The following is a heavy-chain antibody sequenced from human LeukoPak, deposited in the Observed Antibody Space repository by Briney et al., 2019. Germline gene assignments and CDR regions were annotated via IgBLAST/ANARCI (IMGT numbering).Heavy chain of an antibody. CDR2: TYYRSKWNN. CDR3: ARGRAAPARRSYYFDY. CDR1: GDSVSSNSAA. D-gene: IGHD6-6*01. V-gene: IGHV6-1*01. J-gene: IGHJ4*02. Sequence: SQTLSLTCAISGDSVSSNSAAWNWIRQSQSRGLEWLVRTYYRSKWNNDYAVSVKSRITINPDTSKNQFSLKLSSVTAADTAVYYCARGRAAPARRSYYFDYWGQGTLVTVSS.